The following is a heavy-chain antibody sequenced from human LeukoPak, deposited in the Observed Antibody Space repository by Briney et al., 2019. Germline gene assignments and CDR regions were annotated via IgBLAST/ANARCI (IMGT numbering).Heavy chain of an antibody. Sequence: PSETLSLTCTVSGGSISSYYWSWIRQPPGKGLEWIGYIYYSGSTNYNPSLKSRVTISVDTSKNQFSLKLSSVTAADTAVYYCARVTVAGDNFDYWGQGTLVTVSS. V-gene: IGHV4-59*01. CDR2: IYYSGST. D-gene: IGHD6-19*01. CDR1: GGSISSYY. CDR3: ARVTVAGDNFDY. J-gene: IGHJ4*02.